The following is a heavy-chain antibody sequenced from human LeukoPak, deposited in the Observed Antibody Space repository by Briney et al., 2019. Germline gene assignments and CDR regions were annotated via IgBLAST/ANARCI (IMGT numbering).Heavy chain of an antibody. D-gene: IGHD3-22*01. CDR1: GFSLSTSGVG. CDR2: IYWDDDK. Sequence: ESGPTLVKPTQTLTLTCTFSGFSLSTSGVGVGWIRQPPGKALEWLALIYWDDDKRYSPSLKSRLTITKDTSKNQVVLTMTNMDPVDTATYYCAHRFYDSSGATEYYFDYWGQGTLVTVSS. V-gene: IGHV2-5*02. CDR3: AHRFYDSSGATEYYFDY. J-gene: IGHJ4*02.